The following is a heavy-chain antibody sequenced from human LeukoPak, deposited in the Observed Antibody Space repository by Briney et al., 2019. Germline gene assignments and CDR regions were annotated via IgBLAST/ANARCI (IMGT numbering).Heavy chain of an antibody. V-gene: IGHV4-34*01. CDR1: GGSFSGYY. CDR3: ARGRDIVVVPATYYYYMDV. D-gene: IGHD2-2*01. CDR2: INHSGST. Sequence: SETLSLTCAVYGGSFSGYYWSWIRQPPGKGLEWIGEINHSGSTNYNPSLKSRVTISVDTSKNQFSLKLSSVTAADTAVYYCARGRDIVVVPATYYYYMDVWGKGTTVTVSS. J-gene: IGHJ6*03.